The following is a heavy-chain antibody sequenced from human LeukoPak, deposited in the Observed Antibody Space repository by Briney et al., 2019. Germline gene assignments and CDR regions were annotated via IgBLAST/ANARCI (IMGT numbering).Heavy chain of an antibody. J-gene: IGHJ6*04. V-gene: IGHV4-34*01. Sequence: SETLSLTCAVYGGSFSGYYWSWIRQPPGKGLEWIGEINHSGSTNYNSSLKSRVTISVDTYKNQFSLKLSSVTAADTAVYYCARGSKNSYYYYGMDVWGKGTTVTVSS. CDR1: GGSFSGYY. CDR2: INHSGST. D-gene: IGHD2/OR15-2a*01. CDR3: ARGSKNSYYYYGMDV.